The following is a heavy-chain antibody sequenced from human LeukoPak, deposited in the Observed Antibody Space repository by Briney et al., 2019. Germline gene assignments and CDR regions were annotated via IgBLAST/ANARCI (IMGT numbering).Heavy chain of an antibody. V-gene: IGHV1-18*01. CDR3: ARDQALNYYDSGTYYKGAYYYYGMDV. CDR1: GYTFTSYG. Sequence: GASVKVSCKASGYTFTSYGISWVRQAPGQGLEWMGWISAYNGNTNYAQKLQGRVTMTTDTSTSTAYMELRSLRSDDTAVYYCARDQALNYYDSGTYYKGAYYYYGMDVWGQGTTVTVSS. J-gene: IGHJ6*02. CDR2: ISAYNGNT. D-gene: IGHD3-10*01.